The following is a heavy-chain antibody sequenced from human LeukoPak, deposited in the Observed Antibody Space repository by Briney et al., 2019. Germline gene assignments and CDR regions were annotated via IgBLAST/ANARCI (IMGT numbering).Heavy chain of an antibody. J-gene: IGHJ3*02. V-gene: IGHV4-39*07. CDR3: AREILRFDI. CDR2: IHYSGST. Sequence: SETLSLTCTVSGGSISSSSYYWGWIRQPPGKGLEWIGSIHYSGSTNYNPSLKSRVTISVDTSKNQFSLKLSSVTAADTAVYYCAREILRFDIWGQGTMVIVSS. CDR1: GGSISSSSYY.